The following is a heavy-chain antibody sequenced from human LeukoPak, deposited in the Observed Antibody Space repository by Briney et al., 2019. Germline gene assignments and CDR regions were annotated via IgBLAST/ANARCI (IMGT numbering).Heavy chain of an antibody. Sequence: GGSLRLSCAASGFTFSSYSINWVRQAPGKGLEWVSSISSGSSYIYYADSAKGRFTISRDNAKNSVYLQMNSLRVEDTAVYYRARYYASYGMDVWGQGTTVTVSS. J-gene: IGHJ6*02. CDR1: GFTFSSYS. V-gene: IGHV3-21*06. CDR2: ISSGSSYI. CDR3: ARYYASYGMDV.